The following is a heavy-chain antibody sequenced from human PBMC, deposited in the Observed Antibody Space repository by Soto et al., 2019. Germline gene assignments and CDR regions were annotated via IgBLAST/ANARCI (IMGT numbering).Heavy chain of an antibody. V-gene: IGHV4-34*01. CDR2: INHSGST. CDR3: ARGRGYYGMDV. Sequence: QVQLQQWGAGLLKPSETLSLTCAVYGGSFSGYYWSWIRQPPGKGLEWIGEINHSGSTNSNPSLKSRVTISVDTSKNQFSLKLSSVTAADTAVYYCARGRGYYGMDVWGQGTTVTVSS. CDR1: GGSFSGYY. D-gene: IGHD3-10*01. J-gene: IGHJ6*02.